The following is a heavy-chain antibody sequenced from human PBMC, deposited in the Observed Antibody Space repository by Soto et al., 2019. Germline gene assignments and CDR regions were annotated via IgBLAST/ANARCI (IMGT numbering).Heavy chain of an antibody. J-gene: IGHJ6*02. Sequence: QVQLVESGGGVVQPGRSLRLSCAASGFTFRSYGMSWVRQTPGKGLEWLAIIRYDGSKEYYADSVKGRFSISRDNSKNTLDLQMNSLRAEDSAVYYCARDRTYYGSGAVGMDVWGQGTTVTVSS. CDR3: ARDRTYYGSGAVGMDV. CDR2: IRYDGSKE. D-gene: IGHD3-10*01. V-gene: IGHV3-33*01. CDR1: GFTFRSYG.